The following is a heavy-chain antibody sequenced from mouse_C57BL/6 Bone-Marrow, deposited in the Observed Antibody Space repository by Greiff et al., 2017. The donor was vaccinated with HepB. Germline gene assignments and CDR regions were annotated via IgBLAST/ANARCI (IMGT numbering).Heavy chain of an antibody. J-gene: IGHJ3*01. V-gene: IGHV1-55*01. Sequence: QVQLQQPGAELVKPGDSVKMSCKASGYTFTSYWITWVKQRPGQGLDWIGDIYPGSGSTNYNEKFKSKATLTVDTSSSTAYLQLSSLTSEDSAVYYCAREENSSGYVAWFAYWGQGTLVTVSA. CDR2: IYPGSGST. CDR1: GYTFTSYW. D-gene: IGHD3-2*02. CDR3: AREENSSGYVAWFAY.